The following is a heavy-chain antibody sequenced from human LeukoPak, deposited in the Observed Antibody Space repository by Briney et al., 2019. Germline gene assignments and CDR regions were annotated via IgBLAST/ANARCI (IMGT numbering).Heavy chain of an antibody. CDR3: ARSPASSHYGMDV. D-gene: IGHD2-2*01. CDR2: IYYSGST. Sequence: SETLSLTCTVSGGSISSYYWSWIRQPPGKGLEWIGYIYYSGSTNYNPSLKSRVTISVDTSKNQFSLKLSSVTAADTAVYYCARSPASSHYGMDVWGQGTTVTVSS. V-gene: IGHV4-59*08. J-gene: IGHJ6*02. CDR1: GGSISSYY.